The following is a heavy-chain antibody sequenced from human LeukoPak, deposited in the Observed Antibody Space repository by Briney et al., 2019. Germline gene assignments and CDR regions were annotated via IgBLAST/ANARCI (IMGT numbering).Heavy chain of an antibody. CDR2: INHSGST. CDR3: ARMLYSSFFYYYYMDV. J-gene: IGHJ6*03. V-gene: IGHV4-34*01. CDR1: GGSFSGYY. Sequence: PSETLSLTCAVYGGSFSGYYWSWIRQPPGKGLEWIGEINHSGSTNYNPSLKSRVTISVDTSKNRFSLKLSSVTAADTAVYYCARMLYSSFFYYYYMDVWGKGTTVTVSS. D-gene: IGHD6-19*01.